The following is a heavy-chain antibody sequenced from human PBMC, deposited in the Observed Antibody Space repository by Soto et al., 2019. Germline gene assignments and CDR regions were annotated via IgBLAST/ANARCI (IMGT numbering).Heavy chain of an antibody. Sequence: QVQLVQSGDEVKKPGASVKVSCKASGYIFVNYGIAWVRQAPRQGLEWMGWISPYTGNTHSASKAQDRLTMTTDKATSTAYMDLGSLTSDDTAVYYCVMVDNYVTPTPQDVWGQGTTVTVSS. D-gene: IGHD3-16*01. CDR3: VMVDNYVTPTPQDV. V-gene: IGHV1-18*01. J-gene: IGHJ6*02. CDR2: ISPYTGNT. CDR1: GYIFVNYG.